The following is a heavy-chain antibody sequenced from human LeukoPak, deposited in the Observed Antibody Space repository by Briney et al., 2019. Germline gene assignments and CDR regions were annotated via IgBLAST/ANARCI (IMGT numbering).Heavy chain of an antibody. J-gene: IGHJ6*04. CDR2: ISGSGGST. V-gene: IGHV3-23*01. CDR1: GFTFSSYA. D-gene: IGHD2-2*01. Sequence: GGSLRLSCAASGFTFSSYAMSWVRQAPGKGLEWVSAISGSGGSTYYADSVKGRFTISRDNSKNTLYLQMNSLRAEDTAAYYCAKWAGVSGSTTLDVWGKGTTVTVSS. CDR3: AKWAGVSGSTTLDV.